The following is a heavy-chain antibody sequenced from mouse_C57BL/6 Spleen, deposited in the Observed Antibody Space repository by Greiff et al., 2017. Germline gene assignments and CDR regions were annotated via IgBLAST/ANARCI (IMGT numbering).Heavy chain of an antibody. CDR3: ARLDYGSSYLFDY. V-gene: IGHV1-64*01. Sequence: QVQLQQPGAELVKPGASVKLSRKASGYTFTSYWMHSVKQRPGQGLEWIGMIHPNSGSTNYNEKFKSKATLTVDKSSSTAYMQLSSLTSEDSAVYYCARLDYGSSYLFDYWGQGTTLTVSS. CDR2: IHPNSGST. D-gene: IGHD1-1*01. CDR1: GYTFTSYW. J-gene: IGHJ2*01.